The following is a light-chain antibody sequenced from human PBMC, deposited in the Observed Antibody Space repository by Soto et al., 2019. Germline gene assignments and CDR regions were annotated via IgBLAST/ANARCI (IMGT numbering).Light chain of an antibody. J-gene: IGKJ4*01. CDR2: DAS. V-gene: IGKV3-20*01. Sequence: EIVLTQSPGTLSLSPGDSATLSCRASQSVSRNYLAWYQQKPGQAPRLLIFDASSTATGIPDRFSGSGSETDFSLTISRLEAEDFAVYHCQQYGTSPLTFGGGTKLEIK. CDR3: QQYGTSPLT. CDR1: QSVSRNY.